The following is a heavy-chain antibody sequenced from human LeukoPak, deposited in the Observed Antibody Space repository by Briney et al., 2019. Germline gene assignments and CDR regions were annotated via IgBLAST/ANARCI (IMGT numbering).Heavy chain of an antibody. CDR3: MTAAGYNFGQY. CDR2: LYIGGNT. CDR1: GFTFSSYG. V-gene: IGHV3-NL1*01. J-gene: IGHJ4*02. Sequence: PGGSLRLSCAASGFTFSSYGMHWVRQAPGKGLEWVSALYIGGNTYYADSVRGRFTISRDNSKNTLYVQMNSLRAEDTAIYYCMTAAGYNFGQYWGQGTLVTVSS. D-gene: IGHD5-18*01.